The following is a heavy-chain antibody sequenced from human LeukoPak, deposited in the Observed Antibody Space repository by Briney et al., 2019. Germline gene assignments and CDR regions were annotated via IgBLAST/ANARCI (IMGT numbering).Heavy chain of an antibody. CDR2: ISSSGRTI. D-gene: IGHD6-25*01. CDR1: GFTFSDYY. V-gene: IGHV3-11*04. CDR3: ARDLAAGNWFDP. Sequence: GGSLRLSCAASGFTFSDYYMTWIRQAPGKGLEWVSYISSSGRTIYYADSVKGRFTISRDNAKSSVYLQMNSLRAEDTAVYYCARDLAAGNWFDPWGQGTLVTVSS. J-gene: IGHJ5*02.